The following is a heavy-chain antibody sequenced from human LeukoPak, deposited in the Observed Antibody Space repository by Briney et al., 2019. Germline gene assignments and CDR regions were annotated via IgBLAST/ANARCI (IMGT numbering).Heavy chain of an antibody. CDR1: GYSISSGYY. CDR3: ARSSSRDAFDI. V-gene: IGHV3-11*06. Sequence: LSLTCTVSGYSISSGYYWGWIRQAPGKGLEWASYYADSVKGRFTISRDNAKNSLYLQMNSLRAEDTAVYYCARSSSRDAFDIWGQGTMVTVSS. J-gene: IGHJ3*02. D-gene: IGHD6-6*01.